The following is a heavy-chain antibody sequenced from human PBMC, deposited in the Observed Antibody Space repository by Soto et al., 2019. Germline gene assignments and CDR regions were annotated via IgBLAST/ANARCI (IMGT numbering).Heavy chain of an antibody. Sequence: SETLSLTCTVSGGSISSYYWSWIRQPPGKGLEWIGYIYYSGSTNYNPSLKSRVTISVDTSKNQFSLKLSSVTAADTAVYYCARQWQLLQYGYNWFDPWGQGTLVTVSS. CDR2: IYYSGST. CDR3: ARQWQLLQYGYNWFDP. CDR1: GGSISSYY. J-gene: IGHJ5*02. V-gene: IGHV4-59*08. D-gene: IGHD2-15*01.